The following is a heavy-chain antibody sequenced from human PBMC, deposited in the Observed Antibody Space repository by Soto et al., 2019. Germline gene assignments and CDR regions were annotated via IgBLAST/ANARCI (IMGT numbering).Heavy chain of an antibody. Sequence: PGGSLRLSCAASGFTFNNYGMHWVRQAPGKGLEWVALIWHDGSNKGYADSVKGRFTISRDNSKNTLNLQMNSLRVEDTAVYYCTRAAIKGELLDYWGQGTHVTVSS. CDR3: TRAAIKGELLDY. J-gene: IGHJ4*02. CDR2: IWHDGSNK. CDR1: GFTFNNYG. D-gene: IGHD1-26*01. V-gene: IGHV3-33*01.